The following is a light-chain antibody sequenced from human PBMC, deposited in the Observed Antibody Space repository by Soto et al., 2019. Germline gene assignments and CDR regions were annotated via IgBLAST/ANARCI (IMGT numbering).Light chain of an antibody. V-gene: IGLV1-44*01. CDR3: AAWDDSLNGVM. Sequence: QSVLTQPPSASGTPGQRVTISCSGSSSNIGSNTVNWYQQLPGTAPKLLLYANNQRPSGVPDRFSGSKSGTSVSLAISGLQSEDEADYYCAAWDDSLNGVMFGGGTKLTVL. CDR2: ANN. J-gene: IGLJ3*02. CDR1: SSNIGSNT.